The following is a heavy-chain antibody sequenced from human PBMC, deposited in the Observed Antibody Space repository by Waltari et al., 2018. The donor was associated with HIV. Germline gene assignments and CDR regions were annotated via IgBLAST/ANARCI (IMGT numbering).Heavy chain of an antibody. D-gene: IGHD6-13*01. CDR1: GFTLRHYW. CDR2: INSDGISI. Sequence: EVQLVESGGGLVQPGGSLSLSCAASGFTLRHYWRPWVRQPPGKGRVGVQRINSDGISISYADAVKGRFTISRDNAKNTLYLQMNSLRAEDTAVYYCARDSAAGPPEYFQYWGQGTLVTVSS. V-gene: IGHV3-74*01. J-gene: IGHJ1*01. CDR3: ARDSAAGPPEYFQY.